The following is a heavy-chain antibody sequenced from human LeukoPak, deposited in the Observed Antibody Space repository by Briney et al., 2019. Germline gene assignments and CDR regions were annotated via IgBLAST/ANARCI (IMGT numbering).Heavy chain of an antibody. J-gene: IGHJ3*02. CDR1: GGSISSSSYY. CDR2: IYYSGST. Sequence: SETLSLTCTVSGGSISSSSYYWSWIRQPPGKGLEWIGYIYYSGSTNYNPSLKSRVTISVDTSKNQFSLKLSSVTAADTAVYYCARGAVTTSYVLAFDIWGQGTMVTVSS. CDR3: ARGAVTTSYVLAFDI. D-gene: IGHD4-17*01. V-gene: IGHV4-61*01.